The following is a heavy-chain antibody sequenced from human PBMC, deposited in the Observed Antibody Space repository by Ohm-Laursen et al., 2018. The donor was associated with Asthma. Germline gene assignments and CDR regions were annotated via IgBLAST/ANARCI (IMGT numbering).Heavy chain of an antibody. CDR1: GRPITSGAYY. J-gene: IGHJ4*02. V-gene: IGHV4-31*02. CDR3: ARVGIAARVIDY. D-gene: IGHD6-6*01. Sequence: TLSLTWTVSGRPITSGAYYWTWIRQHPGKGLEYVGCIYHTGKTYYNPSLQSRLTLSVDTSKNQFSLNLRSVTAADTAVYYCARVGIAARVIDYWGQGTLVTVSS. CDR2: IYHTGKT.